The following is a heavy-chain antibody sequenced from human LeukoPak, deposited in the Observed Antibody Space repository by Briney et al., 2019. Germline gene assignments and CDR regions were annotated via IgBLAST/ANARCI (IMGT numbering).Heavy chain of an antibody. CDR3: ARIYSSSWFLNWFDP. CDR2: IYYSGST. J-gene: IGHJ5*02. V-gene: IGHV4-39*07. Sequence: SETLSLTCTVSGDSISSSSYYWGWIRQPPGKGLEWIGSIYYSGSTYYNPSLKSRVTISVDTSKNQFSLKLNSVTAADTAVYYCARIYSSSWFLNWFDPWGQGTLVTVSS. CDR1: GDSISSSSYY. D-gene: IGHD6-13*01.